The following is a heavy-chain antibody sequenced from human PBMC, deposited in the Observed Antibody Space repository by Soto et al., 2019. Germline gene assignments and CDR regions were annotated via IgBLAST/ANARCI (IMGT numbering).Heavy chain of an antibody. Sequence: EVQLVESGGGLAQPRGSLRLSCAASGFIFSDHFMDWVRQAPGKGLEWVGRTRNKANSYTTEYAASVKGRFTISRDDSKNSLSLQMNSLRLEDTAMYYCVRVRDYYDSNGFYYGYFDYWGQGTLVTVSS. CDR1: GFIFSDHF. CDR3: VRVRDYYDSNGFYYGYFDY. J-gene: IGHJ4*02. V-gene: IGHV3-72*01. D-gene: IGHD3-22*01. CDR2: TRNKANSYTT.